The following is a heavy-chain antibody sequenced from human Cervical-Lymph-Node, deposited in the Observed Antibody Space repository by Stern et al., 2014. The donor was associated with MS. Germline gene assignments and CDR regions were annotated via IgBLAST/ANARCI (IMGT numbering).Heavy chain of an antibody. CDR3: ARGLGWPLAGLNDY. J-gene: IGHJ4*02. Sequence: VQLLESGAEVKNPGASVKVSCNASGYTFAGYYVHWVRHAPGQGLEWMGWINPDSGGTNYAQKFQGRFTMTRDTSISTIYMELTSMRSDDTAVYYCARGLGWPLAGLNDYWGQGTLVTVSS. D-gene: IGHD2-15*01. CDR2: INPDSGGT. V-gene: IGHV1-2*02. CDR1: GYTFAGYY.